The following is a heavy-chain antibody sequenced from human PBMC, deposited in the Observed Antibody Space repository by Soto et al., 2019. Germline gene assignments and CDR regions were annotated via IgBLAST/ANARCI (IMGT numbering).Heavy chain of an antibody. J-gene: IGHJ6*02. D-gene: IGHD5-12*01. CDR2: ISSSSSYM. CDR1: GFTFSSYS. CDR3: ARDGDSGPPGYYYYYYGMDV. Sequence: EVQLVESGGGLVKPGGSLRLSCAASGFTFSSYSMNWVRQAPGKGLEWVSSISSSSSYMYYADSVKGRFTISRDNAKNSLYLQMNSLRAEDTAVYYCARDGDSGPPGYYYYYYGMDVWGQGTTVTVSS. V-gene: IGHV3-21*01.